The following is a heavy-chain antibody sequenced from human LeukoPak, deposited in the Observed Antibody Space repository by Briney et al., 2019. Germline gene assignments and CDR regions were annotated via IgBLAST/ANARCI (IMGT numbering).Heavy chain of an antibody. D-gene: IGHD2-21*01. CDR1: GFSFSGYA. V-gene: IGHV3-23*01. Sequence: GALRLSCAASGFSFSGYAWNGVGQAPGKGVEGGSAISGSGGTIFYADSVKGGFTISRDHSKKTLCVQMNRLRADDTAVYYCAKVLGSRIAVSDPFDYWGQGTLVTVSS. CDR3: AKVLGSRIAVSDPFDY. J-gene: IGHJ4*02. CDR2: ISGSGGTI.